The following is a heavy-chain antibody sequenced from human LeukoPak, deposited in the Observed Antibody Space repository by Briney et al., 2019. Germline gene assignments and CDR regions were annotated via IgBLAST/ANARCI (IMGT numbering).Heavy chain of an antibody. J-gene: IGHJ6*03. Sequence: SETLSLTCAVYGGSFSGYYWTWIRQPPGKGLEWIGEINHSGSTNYNPSLKSRVTISVDTSKNQFSLKLSSVTAADTAVYYCARVSWFPGTSYYYMDVWGKGTTVTVSS. CDR3: ARVSWFPGTSYYYMDV. V-gene: IGHV4-34*01. CDR2: INHSGST. CDR1: GGSFSGYY. D-gene: IGHD1-1*01.